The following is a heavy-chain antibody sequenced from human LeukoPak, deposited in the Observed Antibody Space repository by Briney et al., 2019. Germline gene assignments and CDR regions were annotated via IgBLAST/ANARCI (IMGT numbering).Heavy chain of an antibody. Sequence: PSETLSLTCVVSSGSFIGYYWSWIRQPPGKGLEWIGEINHSGNTNYNASLKSRVTISVDTSKNQFSLKLNSVTAADTAVYYCARHYYAFLRYFDYWGQGSLVTVSS. CDR1: SGSFIGYY. CDR2: INHSGNT. D-gene: IGHD2/OR15-2a*01. CDR3: ARHYYAFLRYFDY. V-gene: IGHV4-34*01. J-gene: IGHJ4*02.